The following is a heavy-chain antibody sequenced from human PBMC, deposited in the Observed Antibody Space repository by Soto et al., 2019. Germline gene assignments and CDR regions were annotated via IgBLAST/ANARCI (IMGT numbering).Heavy chain of an antibody. CDR1: GDSLSSGGHY. Sequence: SETLSLTCTVSGDSLSSGGHYWSWIRQHPGKGLEWIGHIYDSVNTYYSPSLRSRVTISADMSKNQFSLNLRSVTAADTAVYYCARVDHRGYFAILTDYWGQGTLVTV. V-gene: IGHV4-31*03. CDR2: IYDSVNT. CDR3: ARVDHRGYFAILTDY. J-gene: IGHJ4*02. D-gene: IGHD3-9*01.